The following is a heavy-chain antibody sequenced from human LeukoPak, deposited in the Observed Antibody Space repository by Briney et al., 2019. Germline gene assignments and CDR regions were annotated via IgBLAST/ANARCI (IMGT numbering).Heavy chain of an antibody. D-gene: IGHD3-10*01. V-gene: IGHV3-30*03. CDR1: GFTFSSYG. Sequence: PGGSLRLSCAASGFTFSSYGMHWVRQAPGKGLEWVAVISYDGSNKYYADPVKGRFTISRDNSKNTLYLQMNSLRAEDTAVYYCARDGSGRVPEMSAPDYWGQGTLVTVSS. J-gene: IGHJ4*02. CDR2: ISYDGSNK. CDR3: ARDGSGRVPEMSAPDY.